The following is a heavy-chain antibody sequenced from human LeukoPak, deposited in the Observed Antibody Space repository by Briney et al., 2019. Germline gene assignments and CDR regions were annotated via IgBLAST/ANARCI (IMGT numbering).Heavy chain of an antibody. CDR1: GGSISSSNYY. CDR2: IYYSGTT. V-gene: IGHV4-39*01. Sequence: SETLSLTCTVSGGSISSSNYYWGWIRQPPGKGLEWSGSIYYSGTTHYNPSLKSRVTISVDTSKNQFSLKLSSVTAADTAVYYCARHSYYYGSSGYYYYFDYWGQGTLVTVSS. D-gene: IGHD3-22*01. CDR3: ARHSYYYGSSGYYYYFDY. J-gene: IGHJ4*02.